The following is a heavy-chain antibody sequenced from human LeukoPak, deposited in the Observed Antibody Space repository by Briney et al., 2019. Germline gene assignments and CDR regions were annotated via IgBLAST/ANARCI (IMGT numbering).Heavy chain of an antibody. CDR1: GFTFSSYA. CDR3: ARGFTSTVVRMDV. Sequence: PGGSLRLSCAASGFTFSSYAMTWVRQAPGKGLEWVSGISGSGVSTYYAGSVKGRFTISRDNSKNTLFLQMNSLRAEDTAEYYCARGFTSTVVRMDVWGQGTTVTVSS. V-gene: IGHV3-23*01. CDR2: ISGSGVST. D-gene: IGHD4-11*01. J-gene: IGHJ6*02.